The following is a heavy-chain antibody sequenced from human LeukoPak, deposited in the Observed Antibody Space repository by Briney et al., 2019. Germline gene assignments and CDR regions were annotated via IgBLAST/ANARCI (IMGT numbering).Heavy chain of an antibody. J-gene: IGHJ4*02. CDR3: AKNLVAVLLWFGDH. Sequence: SGGSLRLSCAASGFTFSSYAMSWVRQAPGKGLEWVSAISGSGGSTYYADSVKGRFTISRDNSKNTLYLQMNSLRAGDTAVCYCAKNLVAVLLWFGDHWGQGTLVTVSS. CDR1: GFTFSSYA. D-gene: IGHD3-10*01. CDR2: ISGSGGST. V-gene: IGHV3-23*01.